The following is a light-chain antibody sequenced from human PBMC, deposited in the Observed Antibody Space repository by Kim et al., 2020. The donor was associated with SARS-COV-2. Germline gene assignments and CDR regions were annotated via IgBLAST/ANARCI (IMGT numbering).Light chain of an antibody. J-gene: IGLJ3*02. V-gene: IGLV3-19*01. Sequence: SSELTQDPAVSVALGQTVRITCQGDSLRSYYASWYQQKPGQAPVLVIYGTNNRPSGIPDRFSGSSSGNTASLTITGAQAEDEAVYYCNSRDSSGNHWVFGGGTQLTVL. CDR1: SLRSYY. CDR2: GTN. CDR3: NSRDSSGNHWV.